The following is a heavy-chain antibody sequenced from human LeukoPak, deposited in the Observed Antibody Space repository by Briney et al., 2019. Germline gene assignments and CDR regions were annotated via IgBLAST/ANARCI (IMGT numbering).Heavy chain of an antibody. CDR2: ISTSGNTI. Sequence: GGSLRLSCAASGFTFSDHHMSWIRQAPGKGLGWVSYISTSGNTINYADSVKGRFTISRDNAKKSLFLQMNSLRADDTAVYFCAGDPLTLRGPESYFDPWGQGTLVSVSS. CDR1: GFTFSDHH. CDR3: AGDPLTLRGPESYFDP. J-gene: IGHJ4*02. V-gene: IGHV3-11*01. D-gene: IGHD4/OR15-4a*01.